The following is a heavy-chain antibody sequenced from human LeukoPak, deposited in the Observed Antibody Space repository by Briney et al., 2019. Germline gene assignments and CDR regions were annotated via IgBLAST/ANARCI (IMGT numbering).Heavy chain of an antibody. CDR2: INPSGGST. V-gene: IGHV1-46*01. J-gene: IGHJ6*03. D-gene: IGHD3-3*01. CDR1: GYTFTSYY. Sequence: GASVKVSCKASGYTFTSYYMHWVRQAPGQGLEWMGIINPSGGSTSYAQKFQGRVTITADKSTSTAYMELSSLRSEDTAVYYCARIQDDFWSGYYRDNYYYYYMDVWGKGTTVTVSS. CDR3: ARIQDDFWSGYYRDNYYYYYMDV.